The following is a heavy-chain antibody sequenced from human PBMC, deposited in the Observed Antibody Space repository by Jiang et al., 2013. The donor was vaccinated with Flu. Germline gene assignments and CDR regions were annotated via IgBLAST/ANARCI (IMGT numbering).Heavy chain of an antibody. CDR2: IYYSGST. J-gene: IGHJ6*04. V-gene: IGHV4-59*01. D-gene: IGHD2/OR15-2a*01. Sequence: PGLVKPSETLSLTCTVSGGSISSYYWSWIRQPPGKGLEWIGYIYYSGSTNYNPSLKSRVTISVDTSKNQFSLKLSSVTAADTAVYYCASLTGNRGYYYYYGMDVWGKGTTVTVSS. CDR3: ASLTGNRGYYYYYGMDV. CDR1: GGSISSYY.